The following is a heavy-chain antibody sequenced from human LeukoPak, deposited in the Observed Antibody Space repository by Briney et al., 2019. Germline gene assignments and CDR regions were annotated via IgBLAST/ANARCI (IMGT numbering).Heavy chain of an antibody. J-gene: IGHJ4*02. Sequence: GGSLRLSCAASGFTFSSYSMNWVRQAPGKGLEWVSSISSSSSYIYYADSVKGRFTISRDNAKNLLYLQMNSLRAEDTAVYYCARGVYDSSGYYSGPRFIFDYWGQGTLVTVSS. V-gene: IGHV3-21*01. CDR3: ARGVYDSSGYYSGPRFIFDY. D-gene: IGHD3-22*01. CDR2: ISSSSSYI. CDR1: GFTFSSYS.